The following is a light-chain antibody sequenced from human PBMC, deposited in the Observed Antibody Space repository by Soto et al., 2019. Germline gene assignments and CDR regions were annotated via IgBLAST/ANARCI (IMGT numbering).Light chain of an antibody. CDR1: QSVTSGY. J-gene: IGKJ2*01. CDR2: NTS. Sequence: EIVLTQSPGTLSLSPGERATLSCRASQSVTSGYLAWYQQKPGQAPRLILYNTSRRAAGIPDRFSGSGSATDFTLTISRLEPEDFAVYYCQQYGSSPLYSFGQGTNLEIK. V-gene: IGKV3-20*01. CDR3: QQYGSSPLYS.